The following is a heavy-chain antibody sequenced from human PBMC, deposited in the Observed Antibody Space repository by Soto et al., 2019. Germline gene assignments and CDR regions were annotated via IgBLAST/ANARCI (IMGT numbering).Heavy chain of an antibody. V-gene: IGHV1-2*04. CDR1: GYTFTGYY. Sequence: ASVKVSCKASGYTFTGYYMHWVRQAPGQGLEWMGWINPNTGDTNYAQDFRGWVTMSRDTSISTAYMELSRLTSEDTAVYYCAALNIAAAGPFEYWGQGTLVTVSS. D-gene: IGHD6-13*01. J-gene: IGHJ4*02. CDR2: INPNTGDT. CDR3: AALNIAAAGPFEY.